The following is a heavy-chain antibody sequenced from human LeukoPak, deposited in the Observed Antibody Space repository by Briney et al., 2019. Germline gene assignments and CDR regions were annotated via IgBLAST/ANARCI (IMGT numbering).Heavy chain of an antibody. V-gene: IGHV3-23*01. Sequence: GRSLRLSFSASGFTFISYGISWSPQAPGKGLEWVSAISSSGGRTYYADSVKGRFTISRDHTKNTLYLQMNSPTPTDTAVYYCAKATIPNAYYYMDVWGKGTTVTISS. CDR3: AKATIPNAYYYMDV. D-gene: IGHD4/OR15-4a*01. J-gene: IGHJ6*03. CDR1: GFTFISYG. CDR2: ISSSGGRT.